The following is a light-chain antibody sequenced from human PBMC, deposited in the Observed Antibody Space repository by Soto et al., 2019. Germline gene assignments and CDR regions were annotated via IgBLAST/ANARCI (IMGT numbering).Light chain of an antibody. CDR2: GAS. Sequence: EIVLTQSPATLSLSPGEKATLFCSASQSVSSYLAWYQQRPGQAPRLLIYGASSRATGIPDRFSGSGSGTDFSLTISRLEPEDFAVYYCQQYGVSPRTFGQGTKVDIK. V-gene: IGKV3-20*01. CDR1: QSVSSY. CDR3: QQYGVSPRT. J-gene: IGKJ1*01.